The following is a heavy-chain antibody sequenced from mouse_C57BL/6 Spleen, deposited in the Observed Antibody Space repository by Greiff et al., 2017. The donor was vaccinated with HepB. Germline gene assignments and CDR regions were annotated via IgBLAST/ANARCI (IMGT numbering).Heavy chain of an antibody. D-gene: IGHD1-1*01. CDR2: IYPGSGST. Sequence: QVQLQQPGAELVKPGASVKMSCKASGYTFTSYWITWVKQRPGQGLEWIGDIYPGSGSTNYNEKFKSKATLTVDTSSSTSYMQLSSLTSEYSAVYYCARTHYYGSSHWYFDVWGTGTTLTVSS. J-gene: IGHJ1*03. CDR3: ARTHYYGSSHWYFDV. CDR1: GYTFTSYW. V-gene: IGHV1-55*01.